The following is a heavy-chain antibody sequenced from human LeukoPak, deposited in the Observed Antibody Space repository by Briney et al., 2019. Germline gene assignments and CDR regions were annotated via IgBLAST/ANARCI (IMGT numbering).Heavy chain of an antibody. CDR2: IYTSGST. V-gene: IGHV4-4*07. J-gene: IGHJ5*02. CDR1: GGSITNYY. CDR3: ARETTAYSWFDP. D-gene: IGHD4-17*01. Sequence: PAGTLSLTCTVSGGSITNYYWSWIRQPAGKGLEWIGRIYTSGSTSYYPSLKSRFTMSVDTSKNLCSLQLNSVTPEDTAVYYCARETTAYSWFDPWGQGTLV.